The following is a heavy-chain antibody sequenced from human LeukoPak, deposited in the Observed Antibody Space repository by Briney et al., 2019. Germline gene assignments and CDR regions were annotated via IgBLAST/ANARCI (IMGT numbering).Heavy chain of an antibody. V-gene: IGHV4-34*01. CDR3: ARIQLGYCSSTSCYNLPGVRFDP. CDR1: GGSFSGYY. CDR2: INHSGST. D-gene: IGHD2-2*02. J-gene: IGHJ5*02. Sequence: TSSETLSLTCAVYGGSFSGYYWSWIRQPPGKGLEWIGEINHSGSTNYNPSLKSRVTISVDTSKNQFSLKLSSVTAADTAVYYCARIQLGYCSSTSCYNLPGVRFDPWGQGTLVTVSS.